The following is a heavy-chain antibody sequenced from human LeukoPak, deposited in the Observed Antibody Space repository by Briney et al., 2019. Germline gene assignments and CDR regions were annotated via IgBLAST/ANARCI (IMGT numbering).Heavy chain of an antibody. CDR3: ATARGYSVNY. D-gene: IGHD5/OR15-5a*01. Sequence: PSETLSLICTVSGGSISSYYWSWIRQPPGKGLEWIGYIYYSGSTNYNPSLKSRVTISVDTSKNQFSLKLSSVTAADTAVYYCATARGYSVNYWGQGTLVTVSS. CDR1: GGSISSYY. V-gene: IGHV4-59*08. CDR2: IYYSGST. J-gene: IGHJ4*02.